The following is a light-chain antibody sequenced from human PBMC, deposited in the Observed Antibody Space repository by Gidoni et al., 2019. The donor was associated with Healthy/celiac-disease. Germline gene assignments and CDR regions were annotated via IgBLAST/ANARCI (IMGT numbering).Light chain of an antibody. V-gene: IGKV3-20*01. CDR2: GAS. J-gene: IGKJ1*01. CDR3: QQYGRSPPTWT. CDR1: QSVSSSS. Sequence: EIVLTQSPGALSLSPGASATLPCRASQSVSSSSLACYQQKPGQAPRLLIYGASSRATGIPARFSGSGSGTDFTLTISRLGPEDFAVYYCQQYGRSPPTWTFGQGTKVEIK.